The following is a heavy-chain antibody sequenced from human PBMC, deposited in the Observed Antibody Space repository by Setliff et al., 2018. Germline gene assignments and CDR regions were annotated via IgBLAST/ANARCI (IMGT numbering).Heavy chain of an antibody. CDR2: IYYSGNT. V-gene: IGHV4-38-2*01. J-gene: IGHJ4*02. Sequence: PSETLSLTCAVSVYSISRDCHWGWIRQPPGKGLEWIGSIYYSGNTYYNASLKGRVTISGDTSKNQFSLKLTAVTAADTAIYYCARHRAVAGAYYFDFWGQGTQGTVSS. D-gene: IGHD6-19*01. CDR1: VYSISRDCH. CDR3: ARHRAVAGAYYFDF.